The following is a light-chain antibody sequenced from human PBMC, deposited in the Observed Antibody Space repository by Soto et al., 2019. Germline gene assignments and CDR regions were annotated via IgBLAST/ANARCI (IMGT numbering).Light chain of an antibody. CDR2: EVS. CDR3: SSYTSSSTPYV. CDR1: SSDVGGYNY. J-gene: IGLJ1*01. Sequence: QSALTQPASVSGSPGQSITISCTGTSSDVGGYNYVSWYQQHPGKAPKLMIYEVSNRPSGVSNRFSGSKSGNTASLTISGLQADDEEDYYCSSYTSSSTPYVFGTGTKLTVL. V-gene: IGLV2-14*01.